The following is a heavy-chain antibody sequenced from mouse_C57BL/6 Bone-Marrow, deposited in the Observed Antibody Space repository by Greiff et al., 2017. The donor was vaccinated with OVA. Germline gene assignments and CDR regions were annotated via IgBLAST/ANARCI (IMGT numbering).Heavy chain of an antibody. CDR2: IHPNSGST. Sequence: QVQLQQPGAELVKPGASVKLSCKASGYTFTSYWMHWVKQRPGQGLEWIGMIHPNSGSTNYNEKFKSKATLTVDKSSSTAYMQLSSLTSEDSAVYYCARRNYYGNYGYFDVWGTGTTVTVSS. V-gene: IGHV1-64*01. D-gene: IGHD2-1*01. J-gene: IGHJ1*03. CDR1: GYTFTSYW. CDR3: ARRNYYGNYGYFDV.